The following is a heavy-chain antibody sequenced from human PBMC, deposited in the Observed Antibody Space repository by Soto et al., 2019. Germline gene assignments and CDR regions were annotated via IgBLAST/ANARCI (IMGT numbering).Heavy chain of an antibody. Sequence: QVQLVQSGTEVKKPGSSAKVSCKASGGTFSNYVISWVRQAPGQGLEWMGGIIPLFGTTDYAKKFQGRIAITADESTTTVYMDLSSLRFEDTAVYFCARLDIVGPSTVPWGQGTLVTVSS. CDR3: ARLDIVGPSTVP. J-gene: IGHJ5*02. CDR2: IIPLFGTT. D-gene: IGHD1-26*01. V-gene: IGHV1-69*01. CDR1: GGTFSNYV.